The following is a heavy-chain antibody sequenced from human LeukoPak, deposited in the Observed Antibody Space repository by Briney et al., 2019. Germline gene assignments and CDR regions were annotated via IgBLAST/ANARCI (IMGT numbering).Heavy chain of an antibody. V-gene: IGHV3-9*01. D-gene: IGHD2-21*01. CDR2: ISWNSGSI. Sequence: GGSLRLSCAASGFTFDDYAMHWVRQAPGKGLEWVSGISWNSGSIGYADSVKGRFTISRDNAKNSLYLQMNSLRAEDTAVYYCARDQREGDSNVYSFDYWGQGTLVTVSS. CDR1: GFTFDDYA. CDR3: ARDQREGDSNVYSFDY. J-gene: IGHJ4*02.